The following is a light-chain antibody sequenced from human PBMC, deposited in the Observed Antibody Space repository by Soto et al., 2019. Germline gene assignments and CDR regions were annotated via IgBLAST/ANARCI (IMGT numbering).Light chain of an antibody. CDR2: TAS. CDR1: QSISNY. J-gene: IGKJ2*01. V-gene: IGKV1-39*01. CDR3: QQSYITPYT. Sequence: DIQMTQSPSSLSASVGDRVTITCRASQSISNYLNWYQQKPGKAPKLLIYTASSLQSGVPSKFSGSGSRTDFTLTISSLQPEDFATYYGQQSYITPYTFGQGTRLEIK.